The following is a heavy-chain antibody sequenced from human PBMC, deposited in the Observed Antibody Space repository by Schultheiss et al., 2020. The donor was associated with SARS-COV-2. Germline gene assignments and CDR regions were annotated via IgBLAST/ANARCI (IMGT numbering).Heavy chain of an antibody. Sequence: SETLSLTCSVSGSSITGFFWTWIRQPPGKGLDPIGNIYFTGITKYNPSLKSRVTISIDTSKNQFSLKLGSVTAADTAVYYCARAARVEQLFSVRGGHLDYWGRGTQVTGLL. D-gene: IGHD3-10*01. J-gene: IGHJ4*02. V-gene: IGHV4-59*01. CDR2: IYFTGIT. CDR1: GSSITGFF. CDR3: ARAARVEQLFSVRGGHLDY.